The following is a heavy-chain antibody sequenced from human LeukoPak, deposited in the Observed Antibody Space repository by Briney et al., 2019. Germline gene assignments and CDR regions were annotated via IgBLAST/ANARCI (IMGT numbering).Heavy chain of an antibody. CDR2: ITPNSGGT. J-gene: IGHJ3*02. CDR3: ARSRRLGAFRDAFDI. D-gene: IGHD1-26*01. V-gene: IGHV1-2*02. Sequence: GASVKVSCKASGYTLSDHYMNWGRQAPGQGLEWMGWITPNSGGTNYAQKFQGRVTMTRDASISSVYMELSSLRSDDTAVYYCARSRRLGAFRDAFDIWGQGTMVTVSS. CDR1: GYTLSDHY.